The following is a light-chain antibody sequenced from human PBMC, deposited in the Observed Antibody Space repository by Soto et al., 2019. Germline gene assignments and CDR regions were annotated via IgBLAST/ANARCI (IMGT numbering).Light chain of an antibody. Sequence: DIQMTQSPSTLSASVGDRVTITCRASQSIDNWLAWFQQKPGKVPKVLIYLASNLEGGVPSRFSGSRSGTDFTLTISRLEPEDFAVCYCQQYESSPRTFGQGTKVDIK. CDR2: LAS. CDR1: QSIDNW. J-gene: IGKJ1*01. V-gene: IGKV1-5*03. CDR3: QQYESSPRT.